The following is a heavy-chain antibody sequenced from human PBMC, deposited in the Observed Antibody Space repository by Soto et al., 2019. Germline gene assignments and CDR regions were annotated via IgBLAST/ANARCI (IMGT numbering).Heavy chain of an antibody. CDR3: ARDQGRIAAAGTLDY. CDR1: GFTFSSYG. J-gene: IGHJ4*02. D-gene: IGHD6-13*01. V-gene: IGHV3-33*01. CDR2: IWYDGSNK. Sequence: GGSLRLSCAASGFTFSSYGMHWVRQAPGKGLEWVAVIWYDGSNKYYADSVKGRFTISRGNSKNTLYLQMNSLRAEDTAVYYCARDQGRIAAAGTLDYWGQGTLVTVSS.